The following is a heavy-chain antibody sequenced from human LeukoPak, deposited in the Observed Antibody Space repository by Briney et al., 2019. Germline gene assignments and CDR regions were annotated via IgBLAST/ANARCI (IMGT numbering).Heavy chain of an antibody. D-gene: IGHD2-2*02. Sequence: PGRSLRLSCAASGFTFSSYGMHWVRQAPGKGLEWVAVIWYDGSNKYYADSVKGRFTISRDNSKNTLYLQMNSLRAEDTAIYYCAKSRSSSTSCYNYWGQGTLVTVSS. J-gene: IGHJ4*02. CDR2: IWYDGSNK. CDR3: AKSRSSSTSCYNY. CDR1: GFTFSSYG. V-gene: IGHV3-33*06.